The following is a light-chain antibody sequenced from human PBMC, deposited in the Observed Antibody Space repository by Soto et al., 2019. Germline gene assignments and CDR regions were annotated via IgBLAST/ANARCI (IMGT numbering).Light chain of an antibody. CDR3: QPWGTGIPWV. Sequence: QLVLTQSPSASASLGASVKLTCTLSSGHSSYAIAWHQQQPEKGPRYLMKLNSDGSHSKGDGLPDRFSGSSSGAERYLTISSLQYEDEADYYLQPWGTGIPWVFGGGTKLTVL. CDR1: SGHSSYA. CDR2: LNSDGSH. J-gene: IGLJ3*02. V-gene: IGLV4-69*01.